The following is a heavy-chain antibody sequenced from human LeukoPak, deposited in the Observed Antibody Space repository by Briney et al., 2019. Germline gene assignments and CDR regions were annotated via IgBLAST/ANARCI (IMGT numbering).Heavy chain of an antibody. J-gene: IGHJ4*02. V-gene: IGHV1-18*01. CDR1: GYTFTSYG. Sequence: GASVKVSCKASGYTFTSYGISWVRQAPGQGLEWMGWISAYNGNPKYAQKLQGRVTMTTDTSTSTAYMELRSLRSDDTAVYYCARGPYCSGGTCYSQYFDYWGQGTLDIVSS. CDR3: ARGPYCSGGTCYSQYFDY. CDR2: ISAYNGNP. D-gene: IGHD2-15*01.